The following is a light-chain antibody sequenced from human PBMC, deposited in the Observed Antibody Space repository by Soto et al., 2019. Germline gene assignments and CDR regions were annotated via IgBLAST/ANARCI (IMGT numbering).Light chain of an antibody. J-gene: IGKJ5*01. CDR3: QQSYSTPTIT. V-gene: IGKV1-39*01. CDR1: QSISDY. Sequence: DITMTQSPSSLSASVGDRVTITCRANQSISDYLNWYQQKPGKAPKFLIYASSSLQSGVPSRFRGSGSGTDFTLTISSLQPEDFATYYCQQSYSTPTITFGQGTRLEIK. CDR2: ASS.